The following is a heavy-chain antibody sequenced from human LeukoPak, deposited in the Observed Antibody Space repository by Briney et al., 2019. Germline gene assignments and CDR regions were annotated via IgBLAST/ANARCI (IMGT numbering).Heavy chain of an antibody. CDR2: IIPIFGTA. CDR3: ARRGVVVPMYYFDY. CDR1: GGTFSSYA. D-gene: IGHD2-21*01. J-gene: IGHJ4*02. V-gene: IGHV1-69*13. Sequence: ASVKVSCKASGGTFSSYAISWVRQAPGQGLEWMGGIIPIFGTANYAQKFQGRVTITADESTSTAYMELSSLRSEDTAVYYCARRGVVVPMYYFDYWGQGTLVTVSS.